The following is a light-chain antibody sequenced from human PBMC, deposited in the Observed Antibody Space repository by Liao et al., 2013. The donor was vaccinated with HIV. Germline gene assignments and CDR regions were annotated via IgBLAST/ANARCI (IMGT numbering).Light chain of an antibody. CDR2: QDY. J-gene: IGLJ3*02. CDR3: QAWDSSTVNWV. CDR1: KLGDKY. V-gene: IGLV3-1*01. Sequence: SYELTQPPSVSVSPGQTATITCSGDKLGDKYASWYQQKPGQSPVLVIYQDYKRPSGIPERFSGSNSGNTATLTISGTQAMDEADYYCQAWDSSTVNWVFGGGTKLTVL.